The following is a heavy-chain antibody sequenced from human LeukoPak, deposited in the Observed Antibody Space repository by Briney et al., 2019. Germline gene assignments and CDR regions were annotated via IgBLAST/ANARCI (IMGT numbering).Heavy chain of an antibody. D-gene: IGHD6-19*01. V-gene: IGHV1-2*06. CDR2: INPNSGGT. J-gene: IGHJ5*02. CDR1: GYTFTGYY. CDR3: ARVGVVAGYNWFDP. Sequence: ASVKVSCKASGYTFTGYYMHWVRQAPGQGLEWMGRINPNSGGTNYAQKFQGRVTMTRDTSISTAYMELSRLRSDDTAVCYCARVGVVAGYNWFDPWGQGTLVTVSS.